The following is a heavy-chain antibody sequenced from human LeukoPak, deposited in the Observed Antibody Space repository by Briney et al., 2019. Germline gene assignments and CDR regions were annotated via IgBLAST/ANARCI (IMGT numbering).Heavy chain of an antibody. V-gene: IGHV4-59*01. CDR1: GGSISSYY. CDR3: ARAYSGSYVDY. CDR2: IYYSGST. D-gene: IGHD1-26*01. J-gene: IGHJ4*02. Sequence: KPSETLSLTCTVSGGSISSYYWSWIRQPPGKGLEWIGYIYYSGSTNYNPSLKSRVTISVDTSKNQFSLKLSSVTAADTAVYYCARAYSGSYVDYWGQGTLVTVSS.